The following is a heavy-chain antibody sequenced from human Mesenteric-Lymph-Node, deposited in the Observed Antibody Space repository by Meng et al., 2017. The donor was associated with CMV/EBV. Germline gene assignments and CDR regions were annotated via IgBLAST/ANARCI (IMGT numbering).Heavy chain of an antibody. V-gene: IGHV1-3*04. J-gene: IGHJ4*02. Sequence: KTSGYNFTNYAIHWVRQAPGHRPEWMGWINTGNGKTIYSQNFQGRVTVSSDTSASAAYMELSSLRSEDTAVYYCATVYSADSGSPDYWGQGTLVTVSS. CDR1: GYNFTNYA. CDR2: INTGNGKT. D-gene: IGHD3-10*01. CDR3: ATVYSADSGSPDY.